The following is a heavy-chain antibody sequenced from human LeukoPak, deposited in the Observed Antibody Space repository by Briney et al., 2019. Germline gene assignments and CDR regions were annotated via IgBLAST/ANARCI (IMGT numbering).Heavy chain of an antibody. CDR3: AKGGSYAPLDY. J-gene: IGHJ4*02. Sequence: GGSLRLSCAASGFTFTASAMTWVRQAPGKGLEWVSAISTSGGDTIYTDSVKDRFTISRDNSKNTLYLQMNSLRAEDTAIYYCAKGGSYAPLDYWGQGTLVTVSS. CDR1: GFTFTASA. CDR2: ISTSGGDT. V-gene: IGHV3-23*01. D-gene: IGHD1-26*01.